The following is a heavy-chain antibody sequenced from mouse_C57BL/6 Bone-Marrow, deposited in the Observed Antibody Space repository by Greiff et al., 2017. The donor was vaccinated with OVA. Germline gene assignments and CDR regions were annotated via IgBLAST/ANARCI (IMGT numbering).Heavy chain of an antibody. CDR2: IYWDDDK. Sequence: QVQLKESGPGILQSSQTLSLTCSFSGFSLSTSGMGVSWIRQPSGKGLEWLAHIYWDDDKRYNPSLKSRLTISKDTSRNQVFLKITSVDTADTATYYCARREDSSGWFAYWGQGTLVTVSA. J-gene: IGHJ3*01. CDR1: GFSLSTSGMG. CDR3: ARREDSSGWFAY. V-gene: IGHV8-12*01. D-gene: IGHD3-2*02.